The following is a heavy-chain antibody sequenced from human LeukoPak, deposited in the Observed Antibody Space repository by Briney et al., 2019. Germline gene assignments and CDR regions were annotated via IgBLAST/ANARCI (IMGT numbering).Heavy chain of an antibody. V-gene: IGHV4-34*01. CDR3: ASVGRYSNQSYYFDY. CDR2: INHSGST. J-gene: IGHJ4*02. CDR1: GGSFSGYY. D-gene: IGHD4-4*01. Sequence: SETLSLTCAVYGGSFSGYYWSWIRQPPGKGLEWIGEINHSGSTNYNPSLKSRVTISVDTSKNQFSLKLSSVTAADTAVYYCASVGRYSNQSYYFDYWGQGTLVTVSS.